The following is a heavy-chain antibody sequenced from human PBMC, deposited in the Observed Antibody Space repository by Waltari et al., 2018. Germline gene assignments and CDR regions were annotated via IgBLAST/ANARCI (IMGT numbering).Heavy chain of an antibody. CDR1: GYTFTSYD. Sequence: QVQLVQSGAEVKKPGASVKVSCKASGYTFTSYDINWVRQATGQGLGGMGWSNTNTANTLDAQKFQGRVTKTMNTTISTAYMELSSLRTEDTAVYYCARGYGDYDGAFDIWGQGTMVTVSS. V-gene: IGHV1-8*01. D-gene: IGHD4-17*01. J-gene: IGHJ3*02. CDR2: SNTNTANT. CDR3: ARGYGDYDGAFDI.